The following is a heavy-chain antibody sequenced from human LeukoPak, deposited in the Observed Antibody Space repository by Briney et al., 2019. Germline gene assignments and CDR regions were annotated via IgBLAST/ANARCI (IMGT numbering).Heavy chain of an antibody. V-gene: IGHV3-49*03. CDR3: ARNWGSGPFDY. CDR2: IRSKGYGGTT. Sequence: GGSLRLSCTASGFTFDNYAMSWFRQAPGKGLEWISFIRSKGYGGTTEYAASVKGRFTMSRDDSKGIAYLQMDSLKTEDTAVYYCARNWGSGPFDYWGQGTLVTVSS. J-gene: IGHJ4*02. D-gene: IGHD7-27*01. CDR1: GFTFDNYA.